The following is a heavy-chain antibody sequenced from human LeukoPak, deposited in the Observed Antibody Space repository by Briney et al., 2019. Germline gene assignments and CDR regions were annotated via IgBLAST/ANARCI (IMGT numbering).Heavy chain of an antibody. V-gene: IGHV1-8*01. CDR2: MNPNSGNT. CDR3: ARGQVRGVHLLPYYYYYMHG. J-gene: IGHJ6*03. Sequence: ASVKVSCKPSGYTFTSYDINSVRPATGRGREWMVWMNPNSGNTGYAQKFQGRVTITRNTTLSTAYMGLSTLRTDDTAVYYCARGQVRGVHLLPYYYYYMHGWGKGTTVTVSS. D-gene: IGHD3-10*01. CDR1: GYTFTSYD.